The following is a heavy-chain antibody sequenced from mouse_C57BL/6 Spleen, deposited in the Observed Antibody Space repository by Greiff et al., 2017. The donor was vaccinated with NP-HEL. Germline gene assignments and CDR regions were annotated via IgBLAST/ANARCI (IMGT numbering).Heavy chain of an antibody. CDR3: ARDYYPAWFAY. CDR2: ISYDGSN. Sequence: VQLQQSGPGLVKPSQSLSLTCSVTGYSITSGYYWNWIRQFPGNKLEWMGYISYDGSNNYNPSLKNRISITRDTSKNQFFLKLNSVTTEDTATYYCARDYYPAWFAYWGQGTLVTVSA. V-gene: IGHV3-6*01. J-gene: IGHJ3*01. D-gene: IGHD1-1*01. CDR1: GYSITSGYY.